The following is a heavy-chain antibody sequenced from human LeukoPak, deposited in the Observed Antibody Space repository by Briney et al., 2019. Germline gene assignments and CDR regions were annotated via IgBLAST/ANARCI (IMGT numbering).Heavy chain of an antibody. D-gene: IGHD3-22*01. CDR2: IYYRGS. Sequence: PSETLSLTRTVSGGSISSYYWSWIRQPPGKGLEWIGYIYYRGSKYNPSLKSRGTIPVDTSKNQFSLKLTSVTAAGTAVYYCARGGGTWYYDSSGYYFDSWGQGTLVTVSS. V-gene: IGHV4-59*08. CDR3: ARGGGTWYYDSSGYYFDS. J-gene: IGHJ4*02. CDR1: GGSISSYY.